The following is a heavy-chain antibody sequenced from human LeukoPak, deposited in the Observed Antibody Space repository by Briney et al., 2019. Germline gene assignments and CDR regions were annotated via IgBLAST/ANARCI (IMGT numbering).Heavy chain of an antibody. CDR1: GYTFTGYY. D-gene: IGHD2-2*01. CDR3: ARGGKIPAANWFDP. CDR2: INPNSGGT. Sequence: ASVKVSCKASGYTFTGYYMHWVRQPPGQGLEWMGWINPNSGGTNYAQKFQGRVTKTRDTSISTAYRELSRLRSDDTAVYYCARGGKIPAANWFDPWGEGTLVAVSS. V-gene: IGHV1-2*02. J-gene: IGHJ5*02.